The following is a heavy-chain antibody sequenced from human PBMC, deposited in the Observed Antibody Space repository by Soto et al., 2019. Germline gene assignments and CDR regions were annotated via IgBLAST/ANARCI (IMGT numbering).Heavy chain of an antibody. V-gene: IGHV4-4*02. D-gene: IGHD4-17*01. CDR2: IYHSGST. CDR3: ASPYGDDGCGWFDP. CDR1: GGSIRTNNW. Sequence: QVQLQESGPGLVKPSGTLSLTCAVSGGSIRTNNWWSWVRQPPGKGPEWIGEIYHSGSTNYHPSLKSRVTISVDKSKNQCSRKPSSVTAAAPAVYDCASPYGDDGCGWFDPWGQGTLVTVSS. J-gene: IGHJ5*02.